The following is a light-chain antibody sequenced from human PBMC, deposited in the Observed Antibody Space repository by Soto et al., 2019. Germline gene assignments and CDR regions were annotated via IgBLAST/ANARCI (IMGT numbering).Light chain of an antibody. CDR3: QQFRSDTRT. CDR2: YXS. Sequence: EIVMSQSPATLSLPPGESATLSWRXSQSVGNGTLAWYQQQPGQAPSLXXDYXSSRATGSPDRFSGGGSGTDFTLPISRMDPEDFSVYYCQQFRSDTRTFGGGTKVDIK. V-gene: IGKV3-20*01. CDR1: QSVGNGT. J-gene: IGKJ4*01.